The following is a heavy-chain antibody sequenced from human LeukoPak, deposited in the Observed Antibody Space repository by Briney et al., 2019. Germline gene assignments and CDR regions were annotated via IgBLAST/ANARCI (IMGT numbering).Heavy chain of an antibody. D-gene: IGHD6-13*01. CDR1: GFTFSNYW. J-gene: IGHJ4*02. V-gene: IGHV3-7*01. CDR3: AREDRQSIAAAGPFDY. CDR2: INQHGSDK. Sequence: GGSLRLSCAASGFTFSNYWMTWVRQAPGKGLEWVANINQHGSDKYYVDSVKGRFTISRDNAKRSVYLQMSRLRADDTALYFCAREDRQSIAAAGPFDYWGQGILVTVSS.